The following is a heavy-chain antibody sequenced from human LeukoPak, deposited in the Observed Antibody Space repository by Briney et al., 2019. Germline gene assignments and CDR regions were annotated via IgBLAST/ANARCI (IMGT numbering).Heavy chain of an antibody. D-gene: IGHD1-26*01. CDR1: GYTFTSYG. CDR3: ARGDINGYSAIDY. J-gene: IGHJ4*02. Sequence: SVKVSCKASGYTFTSYGISWVRQAPGQGLEWMGRIIPILGIANYAQKFQGRVTITADKSTSTAYMELSSLRSEDTAVYYCARGDINGYSAIDYWGQGTLVTVSS. V-gene: IGHV1-69*04. CDR2: IIPILGIA.